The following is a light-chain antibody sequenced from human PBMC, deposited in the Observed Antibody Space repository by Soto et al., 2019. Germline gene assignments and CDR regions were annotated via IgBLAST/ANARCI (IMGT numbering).Light chain of an antibody. J-gene: IGKJ4*01. CDR3: QQYTTSLLT. Sequence: EIVLTQSPATLSLSPGEGATLSCRASQNINSNYLAWYQQKPGQAPRLLIHGASSRATGIPDRFSGSGSGTDFTLTISRLEPEDFAVYYCQQYTTSLLTFGEGTKVEIK. CDR1: QNINSNY. V-gene: IGKV3-20*01. CDR2: GAS.